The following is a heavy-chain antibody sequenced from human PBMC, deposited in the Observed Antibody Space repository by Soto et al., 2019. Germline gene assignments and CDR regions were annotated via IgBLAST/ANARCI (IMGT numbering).Heavy chain of an antibody. CDR1: GGSISSYY. D-gene: IGHD3-22*01. CDR3: ARLGGFYQSLDS. J-gene: IGHJ5*01. Sequence: QVHLQESGPGLVKPSETLSLTCTVSGGSISSYYWSWIRQPPGKGLEWIGYIYYTGTTTYNPSIKIRVTISVDSSKNQFSLNLTSVSAADTAVYYCARLGGFYQSLDSWGQGTLVTVSS. V-gene: IGHV4-59*08. CDR2: IYYTGTT.